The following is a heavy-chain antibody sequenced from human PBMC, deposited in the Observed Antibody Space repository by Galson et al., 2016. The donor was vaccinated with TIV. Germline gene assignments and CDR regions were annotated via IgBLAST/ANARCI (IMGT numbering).Heavy chain of an antibody. CDR2: VYWDDDE. CDR1: GFSLTTIGVG. J-gene: IGHJ3*02. CDR3: AHRRTTGSWDTFDI. Sequence: PALVKPTQTLTLTCTFSGFSLTTIGVGVAWLRQPPGKALECLAVVYWDDDERYSPSLRSRLTVTKDTSKNQVVLTMTNMDPVDTATYYCAHRRTTGSWDTFDIWGQGTMVTVSS. V-gene: IGHV2-5*02. D-gene: IGHD1-1*01.